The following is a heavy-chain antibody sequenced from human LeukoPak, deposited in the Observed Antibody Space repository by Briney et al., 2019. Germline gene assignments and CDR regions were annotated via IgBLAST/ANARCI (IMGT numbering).Heavy chain of an antibody. CDR2: INPIFGTA. V-gene: IGHV1-69*05. Sequence: ASVKVSCKASGGTFSSYAISWVRQAPGQGLEWMGRINPIFGTANYAQKFQGRVTITTDESTSTAYMELSSLRSEDTAVYYCASLYDILGPGGGDYWGQGTLVTVSS. J-gene: IGHJ4*02. CDR3: ASLYDILGPGGGDY. D-gene: IGHD3-9*01. CDR1: GGTFSSYA.